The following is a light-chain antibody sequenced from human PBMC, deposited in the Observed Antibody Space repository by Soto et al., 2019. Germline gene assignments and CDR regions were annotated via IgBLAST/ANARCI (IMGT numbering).Light chain of an antibody. J-gene: IGKJ1*01. V-gene: IGKV1-5*03. CDR3: QQYSSSSRT. CDR2: KAS. CDR1: NTISTW. Sequence: DMQMPESPSTLSASIGDRATITYRASNTISTWLAWYQQKPGKTPNLLIYKASKLETGVPSRFSASGSGAEVTLTISSLQPDDFATYYCQQYSSSSRTFGQGTKVEIK.